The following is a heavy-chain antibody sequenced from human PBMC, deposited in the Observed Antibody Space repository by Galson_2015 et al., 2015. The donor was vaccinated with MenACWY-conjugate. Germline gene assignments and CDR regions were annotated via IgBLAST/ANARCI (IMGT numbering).Heavy chain of an antibody. J-gene: IGHJ6*03. V-gene: IGHV3-30*02. CDR2: IWNDGSRK. CDR1: GLTISSYG. CDR3: AKDPGHQMAGYYMDV. Sequence: SLRLSCAASGLTISSYGMHWVRQAPGKGLQWVAFIWNDGSRKYYADSVKGRFTISRDNSKNTLYLQMNSLSNEDTAVYYCAKDPGHQMAGYYMDVWGKGTTVTLSS. D-gene: IGHD2-8*01.